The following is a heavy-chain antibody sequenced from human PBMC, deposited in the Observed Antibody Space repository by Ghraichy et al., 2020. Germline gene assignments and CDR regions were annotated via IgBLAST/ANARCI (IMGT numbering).Heavy chain of an antibody. Sequence: ESLNISCTVSGGSVSSGSYYWSWIRQPPGKGLEWIGYIYYSGSTNYNPSLKSRVTISVDTSKNQFSLKLSSGTAADTAVYYCARDMSKVSTVTTRYYYYYGMDVWGQGTTVTVSS. CDR3: ARDMSKVSTVTTRYYYYYGMDV. D-gene: IGHD4-17*01. CDR2: IYYSGST. J-gene: IGHJ6*02. V-gene: IGHV4-61*01. CDR1: GGSVSSGSYY.